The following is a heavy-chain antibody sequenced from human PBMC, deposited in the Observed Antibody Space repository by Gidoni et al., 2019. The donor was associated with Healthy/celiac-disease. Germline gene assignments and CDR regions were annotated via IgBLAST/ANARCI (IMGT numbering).Heavy chain of an antibody. CDR2: IYYSGST. CDR3: AGLTYYYDSSGYWGDWYFDL. D-gene: IGHD3-22*01. V-gene: IGHV4-39*01. Sequence: QLQLQESGPGLVKPSETLSLTCTVSGGSISGSSYYWGWIRQPPGKGLEWIGSIYYSGSTYYNPSLKSRVTISVDTSKNQFSLKLSSVTAADTAVYYCAGLTYYYDSSGYWGDWYFDLWGRGTLVTVSS. J-gene: IGHJ2*01. CDR1: GGSISGSSYY.